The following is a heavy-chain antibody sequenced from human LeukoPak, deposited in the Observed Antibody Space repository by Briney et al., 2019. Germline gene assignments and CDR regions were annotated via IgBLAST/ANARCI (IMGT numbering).Heavy chain of an antibody. CDR1: GGSISSYY. J-gene: IGHJ6*03. CDR3: ARGGPPGYYYDYYMDV. Sequence: SETLSLTCTVSGGSISSYYWSWIRQTPGKGLEWIGYIYYSGSTNFNPSLKSRVTISVDTSKNQFSLKMSSVAAADTAVYFCARGGPPGYYYDYYMDVWGKGTTVTISS. CDR2: IYYSGST. V-gene: IGHV4-59*01.